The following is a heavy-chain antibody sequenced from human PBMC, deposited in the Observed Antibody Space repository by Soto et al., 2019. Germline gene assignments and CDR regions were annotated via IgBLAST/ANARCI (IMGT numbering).Heavy chain of an antibody. J-gene: IGHJ6*03. CDR3: ARAVGQLGNLLTYYYYYYMDV. V-gene: IGHV1-18*01. Sequence: ASVKVSCKASGYTFTSYGISWVRQTPGQGLEWMGWISAYNGNTNYAQKLQGRVTMTTDTSTSTAYMELRSLRSDDTAVYYCARAVGQLGNLLTYYYYYYMDVWGKGTTVTVSS. D-gene: IGHD3-16*01. CDR2: ISAYNGNT. CDR1: GYTFTSYG.